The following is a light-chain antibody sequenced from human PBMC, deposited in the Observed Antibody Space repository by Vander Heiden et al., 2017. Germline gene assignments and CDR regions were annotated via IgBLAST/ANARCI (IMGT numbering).Light chain of an antibody. V-gene: IGLV2-14*03. CDR2: DVT. CDR3: DTYPTSGTRV. Sequence: QSGLTQHASVSGSPGPSLTISCKGTSHDIGSYHYVYWYQQHPAKLHNLLIYDVTNRPAGVSSRFSGSKSDNSASLTISGPPDADEAKYYCDTYPTSGTRVFGSGTKLTVL. J-gene: IGLJ1*01. CDR1: SHDIGSYHY.